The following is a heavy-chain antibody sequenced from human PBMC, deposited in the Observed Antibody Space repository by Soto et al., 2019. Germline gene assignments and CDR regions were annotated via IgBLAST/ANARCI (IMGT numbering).Heavy chain of an antibody. V-gene: IGHV4-31*03. CDR1: GGSISSGGYF. Sequence: QVQLQESGPGLVQPSQTLSLTCTVSGGSISSGGYFWSWIRQHPGKGLEWIGFIYYSGSTNYNPSLRSRVTISVDTPQNQFSLKLSSVTAADTAVYYCAREVAAPYYYYGMDVWGQGNTDTVSS. CDR3: AREVAAPYYYYGMDV. J-gene: IGHJ6*02. D-gene: IGHD1-26*01. CDR2: IYYSGST.